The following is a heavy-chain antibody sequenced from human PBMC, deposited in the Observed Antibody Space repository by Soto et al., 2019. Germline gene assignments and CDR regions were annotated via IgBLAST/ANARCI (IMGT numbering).Heavy chain of an antibody. D-gene: IGHD2-15*01. Sequence: SETLSLTCAVYGGSFSGYYWSWIRQPPGKGLEWIGEINHSGSTNYNPSLKSRVTISVDTSKNQFSLKLSSVTAADTAVYYCARFRELAAHYYGMAVWSQGTTVTGSS. V-gene: IGHV4-34*01. CDR1: GGSFSGYY. CDR3: ARFRELAAHYYGMAV. CDR2: INHSGST. J-gene: IGHJ6*02.